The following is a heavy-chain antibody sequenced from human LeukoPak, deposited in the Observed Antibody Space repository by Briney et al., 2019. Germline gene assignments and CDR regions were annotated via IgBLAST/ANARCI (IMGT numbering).Heavy chain of an antibody. CDR1: GYTFTSYY. V-gene: IGHV1-8*03. J-gene: IGHJ3*02. CDR3: ARMYYYNGRSWPWDAFDI. CDR2: MNPNSGNT. Sequence: GASVKVSCKASGYTFTSYYMHWVRQAPGQGLEWMGWMNPNSGNTGYAQKFQGRVTITRNTSISTAYMELSSLRSEDTAVYYCARMYYYNGRSWPWDAFDIWGQGTMVTVSS. D-gene: IGHD3-10*01.